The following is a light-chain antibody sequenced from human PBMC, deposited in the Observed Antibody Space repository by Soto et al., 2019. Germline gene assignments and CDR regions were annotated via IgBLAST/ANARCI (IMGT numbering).Light chain of an antibody. CDR1: HIISNNY. CDR2: GAS. J-gene: IGKJ1*01. V-gene: IGKV3-20*01. CDR3: PNYVNSLPP. Sequence: IVLTQSPGTLPLSSGERATLTCRASHIISNNYLAWYQQKAGQAPRLLIYGASSRATGIPDRFSGSGSGTDFTLTITRLEPEYFSVYSSPNYVNSLPPCGQVT.